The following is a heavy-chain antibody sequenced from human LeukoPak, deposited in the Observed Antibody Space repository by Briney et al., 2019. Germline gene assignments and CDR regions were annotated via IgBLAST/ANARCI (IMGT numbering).Heavy chain of an antibody. CDR3: ARAAYYYDSSGYRGHAFDI. V-gene: IGHV3-30-3*01. Sequence: GGSLRLSCAASGFTFSSYAMHWVRQAPGKGLEWVAVISYDGSNKYYADSVKGRFTISRDNAKNSLYLQMNSLRAEDTAVYYCARAAYYYDSSGYRGHAFDIWGQGTMVTVSS. CDR2: ISYDGSNK. CDR1: GFTFSSYA. J-gene: IGHJ3*02. D-gene: IGHD3-22*01.